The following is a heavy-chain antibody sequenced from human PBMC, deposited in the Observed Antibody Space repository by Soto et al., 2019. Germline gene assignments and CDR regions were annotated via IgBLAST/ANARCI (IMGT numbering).Heavy chain of an antibody. CDR1: GFTFSSYA. CDR3: AKSIVVVVAARVY. J-gene: IGHJ4*02. CDR2: ISGSGGST. D-gene: IGHD2-15*01. V-gene: IGHV3-23*01. Sequence: LRLSCAASGFTFSSYAMSWVRQAPGKGLEWVSAISGSGGSTYYADSVKGRFTISRDNSKNTLYLQMNSLRAEDTAVYYCAKSIVVVVAARVYWGQGTLVTVSS.